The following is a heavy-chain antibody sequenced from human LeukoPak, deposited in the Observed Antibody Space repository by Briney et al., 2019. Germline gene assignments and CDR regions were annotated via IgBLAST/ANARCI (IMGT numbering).Heavy chain of an antibody. J-gene: IGHJ4*02. CDR1: GGTFSSYA. CDR2: IIPIFGTA. V-gene: IGHV1-69*05. Sequence: SVKVSCKASGGTFSSYAISWVRQAPGQGLEWMGGIIPIFGTANYAQKLQGRVTMTTDTSTSTAYMELRSLRSDDTAVYYCATLNGDYEGFDYWGQGTLVTVSS. CDR3: ATLNGDYEGFDY. D-gene: IGHD4-17*01.